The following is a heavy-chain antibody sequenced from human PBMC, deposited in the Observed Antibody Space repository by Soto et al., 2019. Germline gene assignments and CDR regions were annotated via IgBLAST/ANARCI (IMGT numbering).Heavy chain of an antibody. CDR2: IIPIFGTA. CDR3: ARLRGYCISTSCYAGYYCRDV. CDR1: GGTFSSYA. D-gene: IGHD2-2*01. Sequence: ASVKVSCKASGGTFSSYAISWVRQAPGQGLEWMGGIIPIFGTANYAQKFQGRVTITADESTSTAYMELSSLRSEDTAVYYCARLRGYCISTSCYAGYYCRDVWG. V-gene: IGHV1-69*13. J-gene: IGHJ6*02.